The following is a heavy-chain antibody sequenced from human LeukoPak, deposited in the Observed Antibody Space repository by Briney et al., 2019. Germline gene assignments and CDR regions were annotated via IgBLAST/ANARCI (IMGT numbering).Heavy chain of an antibody. Sequence: SETLSLTCAVYGGSFSGYYWSWIRQPPGKGLEWIGETNHSGSTNYNPSLKSRVTISVDTSKNQFSLKLSSVTAADTAVYYCAARDGLIPAATSYFDYWGQGTLVTVSS. CDR2: TNHSGST. J-gene: IGHJ4*02. D-gene: IGHD2-2*01. CDR3: AARDGLIPAATSYFDY. V-gene: IGHV4-34*01. CDR1: GGSFSGYY.